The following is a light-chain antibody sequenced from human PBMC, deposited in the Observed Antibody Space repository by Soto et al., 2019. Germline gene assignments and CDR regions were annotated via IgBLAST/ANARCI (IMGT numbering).Light chain of an antibody. CDR2: DVS. J-gene: IGLJ3*02. CDR1: SSDVGGYNY. V-gene: IGLV2-14*01. CDR3: SSYTSSSPWV. Sequence: QSALTQPASVSGSPGQSITISCTGTSSDVGGYNYDSWYQQHPGKAPKLMIYDVSNRPSGVSNRFSGSKSGNTASLTISGLQAEDEADYYCSSYTSSSPWVFGGGTKLTVL.